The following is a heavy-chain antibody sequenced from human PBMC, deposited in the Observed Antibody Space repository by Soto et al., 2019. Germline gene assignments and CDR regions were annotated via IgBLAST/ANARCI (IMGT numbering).Heavy chain of an antibody. J-gene: IGHJ4*02. D-gene: IGHD6-19*01. Sequence: SETLSLTCTFSGGSISRGGYYWCWIRQLPGKGLEWIGCIYYSGSTYYNPSLKSRVTISVDTSKNQFSLKLSSVTAADTAVYYCARHESSSGLYYFDYWGQGTLVTVSS. V-gene: IGHV4-39*01. CDR2: IYYSGST. CDR1: GGSISRGGYY. CDR3: ARHESSSGLYYFDY.